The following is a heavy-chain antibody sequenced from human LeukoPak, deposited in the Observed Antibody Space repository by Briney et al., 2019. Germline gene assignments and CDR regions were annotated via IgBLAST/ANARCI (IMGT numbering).Heavy chain of an antibody. CDR3: AREGRDTAMSTGAFDI. J-gene: IGHJ3*02. V-gene: IGHV4-38-2*02. CDR1: GYSISSGYY. Sequence: SETLSLTCTVSGYSISSGYYWGWIRQPPGKGLEWIGSIYHSGRTYYNPSLKSRVTISVDTSKNQFSLKLSSVTAADTAVYYCAREGRDTAMSTGAFDIWGQGTMVTVSS. D-gene: IGHD5-18*01. CDR2: IYHSGRT.